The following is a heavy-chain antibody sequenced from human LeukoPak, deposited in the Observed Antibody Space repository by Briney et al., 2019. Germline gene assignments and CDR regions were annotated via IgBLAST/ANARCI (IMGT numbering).Heavy chain of an antibody. J-gene: IGHJ4*02. D-gene: IGHD3-16*01. V-gene: IGHV4-59*01. CDR2: VYYSGST. CDR1: GGSTDHYF. Sequence: SETLSLTCTVSGGSTDHYFWNWTRQTPGKGLEWIGYVYYSGSTVYNPSLQSRVSISIDTSKKQISLKLSSVTAADTAVYYCARDRGTYTYGGFDYWGQGTLVSVSS. CDR3: ARDRGTYTYGGFDY.